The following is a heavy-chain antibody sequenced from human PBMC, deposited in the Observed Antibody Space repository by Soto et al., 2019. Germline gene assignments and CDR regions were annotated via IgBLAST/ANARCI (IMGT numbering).Heavy chain of an antibody. CDR1: GGSISSGGYY. D-gene: IGHD6-6*01. CDR2: NYYSGIT. CDR3: ARGSSIAGLYYGMDV. Sequence: QVQLQESGPGLVKPSQTLSLTCTVSGGSISSGGYYWTWIRQHPGKGLEWIGYNYYSGITYYNPSIKRRVNSSLDTAKNQSSLTLSSVTAADTAVYYCARGSSIAGLYYGMDVWGQGTTVTVSS. J-gene: IGHJ6*02. V-gene: IGHV4-31*03.